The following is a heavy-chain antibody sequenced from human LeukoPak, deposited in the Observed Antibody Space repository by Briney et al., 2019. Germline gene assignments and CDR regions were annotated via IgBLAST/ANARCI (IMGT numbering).Heavy chain of an antibody. Sequence: PSETLSLTCTVSGGSISTITYYWGWIRQPPGKGLEWVGHMYYRGNTFYNPSLKSRVTISVDTSKNQFSLKLSSVTAADTAVYYCASRGPRYYYGSGIFFDIWGQGTMVTVSS. CDR2: MYYRGNT. J-gene: IGHJ3*02. V-gene: IGHV4-39*07. CDR1: GGSISTITYY. CDR3: ASRGPRYYYGSGIFFDI. D-gene: IGHD3-10*01.